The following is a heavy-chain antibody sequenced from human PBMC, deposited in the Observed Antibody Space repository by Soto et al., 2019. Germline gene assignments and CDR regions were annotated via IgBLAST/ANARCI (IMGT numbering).Heavy chain of an antibody. V-gene: IGHV4-39*01. D-gene: IGHD3-10*01. CDR1: GSSISGYY. J-gene: IGHJ4*02. CDR2: LFYGGTT. CDR3: ARHRGPAPVY. Sequence: QVQLQESGPGLVKPSETLSLTCTVSGSSISGYYWTWIRQPPGKGLEWVGSLFYGGTTDYNPFLKSRLTMSLDTSKNHFSLKLRSVTAADTAVYYCARHRGPAPVYWGQGTLVTASS.